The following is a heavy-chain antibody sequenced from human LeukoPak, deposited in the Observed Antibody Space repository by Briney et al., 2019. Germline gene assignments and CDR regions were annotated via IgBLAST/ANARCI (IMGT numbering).Heavy chain of an antibody. CDR3: VSLGGTYDY. V-gene: IGHV4-4*09. CDR2: ISDSGST. CDR1: RGSISSYG. D-gene: IGHD1-26*01. Sequence: PSETLSLTCTVSRGSISSYGWSWVRQPPGKGLEWIGYISDSGSTNYKPSLKSRVTISRDPSKSQVSLKMRFVTTADTAVYFCVSLGGTYDYWGQGILVIVSS. J-gene: IGHJ4*02.